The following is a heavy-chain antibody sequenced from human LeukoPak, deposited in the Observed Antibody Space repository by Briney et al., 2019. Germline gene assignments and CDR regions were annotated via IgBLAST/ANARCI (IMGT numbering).Heavy chain of an antibody. CDR2: TYSSGSA. CDR3: ARNMGYCSSTSCYNYFDP. Sequence: SETLSLTCSVSGASIDSFYWSWIRQSAGKGLEWIGRTYSSGSANYNPSLKSRVTMSVDMSKKQISLKLTSVTAADTALYYCARNMGYCSSTSCYNYFDPWGQGLLVTVSS. J-gene: IGHJ5*02. D-gene: IGHD2-2*01. V-gene: IGHV4-4*07. CDR1: GASIDSFY.